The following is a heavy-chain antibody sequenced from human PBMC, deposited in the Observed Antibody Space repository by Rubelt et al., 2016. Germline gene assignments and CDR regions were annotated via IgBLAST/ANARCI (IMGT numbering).Heavy chain of an antibody. CDR3: ARGGRYYGSGSYQRHNWFDP. D-gene: IGHD3-10*01. Sequence: QVQLQQWGAGLLKPSETLSLTCAVYGGSFSIYYWSWIRQPPGKGLEWIGEINHSGSTNYNPSLKSRVTISVDTSKNQFSRKLSSVTAADTAVYYCARGGRYYGSGSYQRHNWFDPWGQGTLVTVSS. J-gene: IGHJ5*02. V-gene: IGHV4-34*01. CDR2: INHSGST. CDR1: GGSFSIYY.